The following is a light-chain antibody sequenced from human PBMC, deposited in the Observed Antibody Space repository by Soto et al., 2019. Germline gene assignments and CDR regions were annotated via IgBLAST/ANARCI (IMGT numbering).Light chain of an antibody. V-gene: IGLV1-44*01. CDR3: AAWDVSLVV. CDR1: SSNIGTKT. J-gene: IGLJ2*01. Sequence: QSVLTQPPSASGTPGQRVTISCSGSSSNIGTKTVIWYQQLPGAAPRLLIYSDNQRPSGVPDRFSGSKSGTSASLAISGLQSEDEADYYCAAWDVSLVVFGGGTKLTVL. CDR2: SDN.